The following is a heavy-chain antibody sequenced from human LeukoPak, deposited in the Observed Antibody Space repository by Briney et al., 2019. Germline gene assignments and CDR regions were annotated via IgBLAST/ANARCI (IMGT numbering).Heavy chain of an antibody. Sequence: GASVTVSCTASGYTFTSYGISWVRQAPGQGVEWMGWISAYNGNTNYAQKLQGRVTMTTDTSTSTAYMELRSLRSDDTAVYYCARVWDSSGYLDYWGQGTLVTVSS. D-gene: IGHD3-22*01. CDR2: ISAYNGNT. V-gene: IGHV1-18*01. J-gene: IGHJ4*02. CDR1: GYTFTSYG. CDR3: ARVWDSSGYLDY.